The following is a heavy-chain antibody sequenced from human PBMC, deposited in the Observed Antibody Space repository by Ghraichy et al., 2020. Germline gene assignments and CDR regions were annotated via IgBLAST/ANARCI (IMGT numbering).Heavy chain of an antibody. CDR3: ARHGRGQSSLDAFDI. CDR2: IYYSGST. D-gene: IGHD6-13*01. Sequence: SETLSLTCTVSGGSISSSSYYWGWIRQPPGKGLEWIGSIYYSGSTYYNPSLKSRVTISVDTSKNQFSLKLSSVTAADTAVYYCARHGRGQSSLDAFDIWGQGTMVTGSS. J-gene: IGHJ3*02. V-gene: IGHV4-39*01. CDR1: GGSISSSSYY.